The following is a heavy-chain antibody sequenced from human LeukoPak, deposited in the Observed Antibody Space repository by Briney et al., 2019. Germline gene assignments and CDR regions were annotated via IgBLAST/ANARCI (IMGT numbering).Heavy chain of an antibody. D-gene: IGHD3-10*01. CDR1: GGSISSGSYY. CDR3: ASITMVRGVSSHYYYMDV. J-gene: IGHJ6*03. V-gene: IGHV4-61*02. CDR2: IYTSGST. Sequence: SETLSLTCTVSGGSISSGSYYWSWIRQPAGKGLEWIGRIYTSGSTNYNPSLKSRVTISVDTSKNQFSLKLSSVTAADTAAYYCASITMVRGVSSHYYYMDVWGKGTTVTVSS.